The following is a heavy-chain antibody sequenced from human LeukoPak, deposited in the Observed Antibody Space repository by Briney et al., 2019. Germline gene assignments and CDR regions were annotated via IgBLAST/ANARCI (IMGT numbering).Heavy chain of an antibody. V-gene: IGHV4-34*01. CDR2: INHSGST. Sequence: PSETLSLTCAVYGGSFSGYYWSWIRQPPGKGLEWIGEINHSGSTNYNPSLKSRVTISVDTSKNQFSLKLSSVTAADTAVYYCARPSGAARTWFDPWGQGTLVTVSS. J-gene: IGHJ5*02. CDR3: ARPSGAARTWFDP. CDR1: GGSFSGYY. D-gene: IGHD6-6*01.